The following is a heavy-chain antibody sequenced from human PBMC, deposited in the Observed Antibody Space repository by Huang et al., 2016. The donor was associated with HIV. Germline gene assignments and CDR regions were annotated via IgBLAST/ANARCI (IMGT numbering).Heavy chain of an antibody. J-gene: IGHJ6*02. V-gene: IGHV3-7*01. CDR3: ATKTAAMDI. D-gene: IGHD1-7*01. CDR1: TFRFGAYW. CDR2: IKQDESEK. Sequence: VESGGRLVQPGGSIRLSCVGSTFRFGAYWMSWVRQAPGKGLGVVAKIKQDESEKYYVDSVKGRFNISRDNAKKVLFLEMNNVRVEDTATYYCATKTAAMDIWGQGTTVTVS.